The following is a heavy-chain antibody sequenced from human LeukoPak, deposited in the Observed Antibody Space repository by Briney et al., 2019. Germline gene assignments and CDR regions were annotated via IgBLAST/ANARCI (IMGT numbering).Heavy chain of an antibody. CDR1: GVSFSGYY. D-gene: IGHD3-10*01. Sequence: KPSETLSLTCTVYGVSFSGYYWSWIRQPPGKGLEWIGEINHNGNTDYNPSLKSRVTISVDTSKNQFSLKVSSVTAADTAVYYCARAVGSGSFQTYYYYMDVWGKGTTVTISS. V-gene: IGHV4-34*01. CDR2: INHNGNT. CDR3: ARAVGSGSFQTYYYYMDV. J-gene: IGHJ6*03.